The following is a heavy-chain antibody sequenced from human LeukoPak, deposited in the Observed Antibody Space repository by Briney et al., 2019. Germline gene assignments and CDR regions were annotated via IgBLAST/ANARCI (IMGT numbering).Heavy chain of an antibody. J-gene: IGHJ4*02. V-gene: IGHV1-2*06. CDR3: AREGKDGYNYEFDY. CDR1: GYTFTGYH. CDR2: ISPNSGGT. D-gene: IGHD5-24*01. Sequence: GASVKVSCKASGYTFTGYHIHWVRQAPGQGLEWMGRISPNSGGTDYAQKFQDRVAVTRDSSISTAYMELSRLRSDDTAVYYCAREGKDGYNYEFDYWGQGTLVTVSS.